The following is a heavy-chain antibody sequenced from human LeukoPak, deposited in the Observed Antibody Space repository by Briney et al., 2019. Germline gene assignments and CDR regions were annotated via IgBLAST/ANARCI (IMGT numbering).Heavy chain of an antibody. Sequence: GGSLRLSCAASGFTFSSYGMSWVRQAPGKGLEWVSAISGSGGSTYYADSVKGRFTISSDNSKNTLYLQMDSLRAEDTAVYYCARVSHSGSLDMHFDIWGQGTMVTVSS. J-gene: IGHJ3*02. CDR2: ISGSGGST. V-gene: IGHV3-23*01. CDR3: ARVSHSGSLDMHFDI. CDR1: GFTFSSYG. D-gene: IGHD1-26*01.